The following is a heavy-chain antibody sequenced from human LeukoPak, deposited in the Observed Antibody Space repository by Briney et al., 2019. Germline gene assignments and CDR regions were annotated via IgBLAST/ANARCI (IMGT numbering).Heavy chain of an antibody. CDR2: ISSSGTYI. V-gene: IGHV3-21*01. CDR3: AKDHSSWYDYYYYYMDV. J-gene: IGHJ6*03. CDR1: RFTFSSYT. D-gene: IGHD6-13*01. Sequence: GGSLRLSCAASRFTFSSYTMNWVRQAPGKGLEWVSSISSSGTYIYYADPVKGRFSISRDNAKNSLYLQMNSLRAEDTAVYFCAKDHSSWYDYYYYYMDVWGKGTTVTVSS.